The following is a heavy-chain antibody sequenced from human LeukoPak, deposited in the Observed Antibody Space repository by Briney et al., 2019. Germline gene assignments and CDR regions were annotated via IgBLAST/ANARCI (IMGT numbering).Heavy chain of an antibody. V-gene: IGHV3-30*02. CDR1: GFTFSSYG. Sequence: GGSLRLSCAASGFTFSSYGMHWVRQAPGKGLEWVTFIRYDGSNKYYADFVKGRFTISIDNSKNMLYLQMNSLRAEDTAVYYCAKGLNYYDGSGYPSWGQGTLVTVSS. J-gene: IGHJ4*02. CDR3: AKGLNYYDGSGYPS. D-gene: IGHD3-22*01. CDR2: IRYDGSNK.